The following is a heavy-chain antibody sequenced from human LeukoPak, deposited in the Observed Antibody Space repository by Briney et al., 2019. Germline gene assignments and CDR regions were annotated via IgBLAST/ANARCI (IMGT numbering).Heavy chain of an antibody. CDR3: ARGPPRYTNYYYYMDA. J-gene: IGHJ6*03. Sequence: SETLSLTCAVYGGSFSGYYWSWIRQPPGKGLEWIGEINHSGSTNYNPSLKSRVTISVDTSKNQFSLKLSSVTAADTAVYYCARGPPRYTNYYYYMDAWGKGTTVTVSS. V-gene: IGHV4-34*01. D-gene: IGHD2-2*02. CDR1: GGSFSGYY. CDR2: INHSGST.